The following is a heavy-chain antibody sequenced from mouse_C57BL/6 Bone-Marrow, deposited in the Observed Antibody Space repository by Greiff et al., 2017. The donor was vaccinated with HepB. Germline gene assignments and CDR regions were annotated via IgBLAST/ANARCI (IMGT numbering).Heavy chain of an antibody. V-gene: IGHV7-3*01. CDR2: IRNKANGYTT. J-gene: IGHJ4*01. CDR1: GFTFTDYY. D-gene: IGHD2-3*01. CDR3: ARYVIYDGYLRYAMDY. Sequence: EVQGVEAGGGLVQPGGSLSLSCAASGFTFTDYYMSWVRQPPGKALEWLGFIRNKANGYTTEYSASVKGRFTISRDNSQSILYLQMNAMRAEDSATDYCARYVIYDGYLRYAMDYWGQGTSVTVSS.